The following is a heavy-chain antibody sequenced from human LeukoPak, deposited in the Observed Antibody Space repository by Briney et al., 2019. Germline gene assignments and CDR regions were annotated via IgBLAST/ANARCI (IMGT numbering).Heavy chain of an antibody. D-gene: IGHD3-10*01. CDR1: DYSITSDYY. CDR2: IYHSGTT. J-gene: IGHJ5*02. V-gene: IGHV4-38-2*02. Sequence: ETLSLTCAVSDYSITSDYYWGWIRQPPGKGLEWIGSIYHSGTTDYNPSLKSRVTISVDTSKDQFSLKLTSVTAADTAVYYCAREGSTSGTNWFDPWGQGNLVTVSS. CDR3: AREGSTSGTNWFDP.